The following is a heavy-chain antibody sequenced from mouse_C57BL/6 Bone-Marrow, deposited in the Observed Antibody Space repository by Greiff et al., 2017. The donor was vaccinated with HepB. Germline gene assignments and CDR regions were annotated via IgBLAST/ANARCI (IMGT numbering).Heavy chain of an antibody. D-gene: IGHD2-5*01. CDR1: GYTFTSYT. V-gene: IGHV1-4*01. CDR3: ASGEAYYSNFFDY. Sequence: QVQLKESGAELARPGASVKMSCKASGYTFTSYTMHWVKQRPGQGLEWIGYINPSSGYTKYNQKFKDKATLTADKSSSTAYMQLSSLTSEDSAVYYCASGEAYYSNFFDYWGQGTTLTVSS. J-gene: IGHJ2*01. CDR2: INPSSGYT.